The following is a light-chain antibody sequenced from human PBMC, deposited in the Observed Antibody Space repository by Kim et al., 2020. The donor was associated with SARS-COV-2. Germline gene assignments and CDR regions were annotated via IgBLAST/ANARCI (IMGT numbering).Light chain of an antibody. CDR1: SANIGSNY. V-gene: IGLV1-47*01. J-gene: IGLJ3*02. CDR2: RNN. Sequence: QSVLTQPPSASGTPGQRVTISCSGSSANIGSNYVYWYQQLPGTAPKLLIYRNNQRPSVVPDRFSGSKSGTSASLAISGLRCEEEADYYCAAWDESLSGVFGGGTQLTVL. CDR3: AAWDESLSGV.